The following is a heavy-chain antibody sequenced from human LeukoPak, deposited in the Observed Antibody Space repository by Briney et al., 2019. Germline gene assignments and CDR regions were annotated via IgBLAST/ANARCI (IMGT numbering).Heavy chain of an antibody. Sequence: GGSLRLSCAASGFTFSNAWMAWVRQAPGKGLEWVGRIRSKTDGGTINYAAPVKDRFTVSRDDSKNTLYLQMNSLEIEDTAVYFCTTDRTMKGYWGQGTLVTVSS. CDR2: IRSKTDGGTI. J-gene: IGHJ4*02. D-gene: IGHD3-22*01. CDR1: GFTFSNAW. V-gene: IGHV3-15*01. CDR3: TTDRTMKGY.